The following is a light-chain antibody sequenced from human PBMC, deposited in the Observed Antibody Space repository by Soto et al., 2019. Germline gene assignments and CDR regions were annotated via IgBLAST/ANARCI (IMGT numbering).Light chain of an antibody. CDR3: QQRSNWPRIT. CDR1: QSVSSN. Sequence: EILMTQSPATLSVSPGARATLSCRASQSVSSNLAWYQHKPGQAPRLLIYGASPRATGIPGRFSGSGSGTDFTLTISSLEPEDFAVYYCQQRSNWPRITFGQGTRLEIK. V-gene: IGKV3-15*01. CDR2: GAS. J-gene: IGKJ5*01.